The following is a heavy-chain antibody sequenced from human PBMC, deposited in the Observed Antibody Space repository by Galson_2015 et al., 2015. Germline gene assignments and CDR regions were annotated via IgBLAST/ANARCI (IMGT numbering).Heavy chain of an antibody. J-gene: IGHJ6*02. CDR1: GFTFSRYG. Sequence: SLRLSCAASGFTFSRYGMHWVRQAPGKGLEWVAVIWYDGSYKYYAESVKGRFTVSRENSKNTLFPQVNSLRAEDTAVYYCARDREPYSYGDSWYYGMDVWGQGTTVTVSS. CDR3: ARDREPYSYGDSWYYGMDV. V-gene: IGHV3-33*01. D-gene: IGHD3-16*01. CDR2: IWYDGSYK.